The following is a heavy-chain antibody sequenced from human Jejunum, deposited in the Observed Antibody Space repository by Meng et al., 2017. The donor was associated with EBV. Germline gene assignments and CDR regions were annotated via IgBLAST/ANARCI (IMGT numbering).Heavy chain of an antibody. D-gene: IGHD5-24*01. J-gene: IGHJ4*02. V-gene: IGHV1-8*01. CDR3: ARGDGYNLY. CDR2: MSPDNGDT. CDR1: GYTFTTHH. Sequence: QVQLVQSGAEVKKPGASVKVSCKASGYTFTTHHINCVRQATGQGLEYMGWMSPDNGDTGYAQNFQGRLTMTRDTSISTAYMELSSLTSDDTAVYYCARGDGYNLYWGQGTLVTVSS.